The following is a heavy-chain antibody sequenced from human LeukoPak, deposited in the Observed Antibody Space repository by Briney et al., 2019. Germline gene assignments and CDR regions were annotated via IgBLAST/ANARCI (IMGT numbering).Heavy chain of an antibody. CDR3: ARDSGPIRGALDI. D-gene: IGHD3-10*01. V-gene: IGHV1-2*02. CDR2: INPASGET. J-gene: IGHJ3*02. Sequence: ASLTVSCKASGYTFTDYYIHWVRQTPGQGLEWMGWINPASGETKSSEKFQGRVTMTRDTSITTVYMELNTLRSDDTALYYCARDSGPIRGALDIWGQGTMLFVSS. CDR1: GYTFTDYY.